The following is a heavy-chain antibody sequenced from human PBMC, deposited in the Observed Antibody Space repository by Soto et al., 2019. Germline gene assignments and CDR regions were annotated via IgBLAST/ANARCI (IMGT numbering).Heavy chain of an antibody. CDR1: GFSLSTTGEG. J-gene: IGHJ6*02. CDR3: VQSRWGGDCLRSYSSHAYYGLDV. Sequence: QITLKESGPTLVKPTQTLTLTCTFSGFSLSTTGEGVGWIRQPPGKALEWLALIYWDDDKRYNPSLKSRLTSTKDTSRKQVVLTMTNMDPVDTATYYCVQSRWGGDCLRSYSSHAYYGLDVWGQGTTVTVSS. CDR2: IYWDDDK. D-gene: IGHD2-21*02. V-gene: IGHV2-5*02.